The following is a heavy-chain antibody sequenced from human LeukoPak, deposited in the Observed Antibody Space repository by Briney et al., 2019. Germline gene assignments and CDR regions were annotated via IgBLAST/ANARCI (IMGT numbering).Heavy chain of an antibody. CDR1: GGSISTYY. V-gene: IGHV4-59*01. D-gene: IGHD6-13*01. Sequence: PSETLSLTCTVSGGSISTYYWNWIRQPPGKGLEWIGYIYYTGSTNYNPSLKSRVTISVDTSKNQFSLKLSSVTAADTAMYYCARKAHSSMWYPFDYWGQGTLVTVSS. CDR3: ARKAHSSMWYPFDY. CDR2: IYYTGST. J-gene: IGHJ4*02.